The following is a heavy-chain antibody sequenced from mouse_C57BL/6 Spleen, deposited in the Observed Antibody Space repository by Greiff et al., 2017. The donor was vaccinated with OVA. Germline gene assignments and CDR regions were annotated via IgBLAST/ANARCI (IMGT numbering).Heavy chain of an antibody. D-gene: IGHD1-1*01. CDR1: GYAFSSYW. CDR2: IYPGEGDT. Sequence: VQVVESGPELVKPGASVKISCKASGYAFSSYWMNWVKQRPGKGLEWIGRIYPGEGDTHYNGKFKGKATLTAGKSSSTAYMLLSSLTSEDSSVYFCARDTTLVAFDYWGQGTTLTVSS. V-gene: IGHV1-82*01. J-gene: IGHJ2*01. CDR3: ARDTTLVAFDY.